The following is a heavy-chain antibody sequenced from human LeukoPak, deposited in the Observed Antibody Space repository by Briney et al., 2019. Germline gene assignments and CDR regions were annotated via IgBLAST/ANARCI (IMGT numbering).Heavy chain of an antibody. CDR2: IYYSGST. D-gene: IGHD3-22*01. CDR1: GDSISSSSYY. Sequence: SETLSLTCTVSGDSISSSSYYWGWIRQPPGKGLEWIGSIYYSGSTYYNPSLKSRVTISVDKSKNQFSLKLSSVTAADTAVYYCAREDSSVADYFDYWGQGTLVTVSS. V-gene: IGHV4-39*07. J-gene: IGHJ4*02. CDR3: AREDSSVADYFDY.